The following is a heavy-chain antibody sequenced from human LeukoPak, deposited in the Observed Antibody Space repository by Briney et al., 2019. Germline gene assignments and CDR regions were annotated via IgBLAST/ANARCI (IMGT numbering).Heavy chain of an antibody. Sequence: PGGSLRLSCAASGFTFSRYEMNWVCQAPGKGLEWVSYISSSGSTIYYADSVKGRFTISRDNAKNSLYLQMNSLRAEDTAVYYCAELGITMIGGVWGKGTTVTISS. J-gene: IGHJ6*04. V-gene: IGHV3-48*03. D-gene: IGHD3-10*02. CDR2: ISSSGSTI. CDR1: GFTFSRYE. CDR3: AELGITMIGGV.